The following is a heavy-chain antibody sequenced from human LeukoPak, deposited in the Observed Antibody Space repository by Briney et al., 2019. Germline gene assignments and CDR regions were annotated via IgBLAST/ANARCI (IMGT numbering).Heavy chain of an antibody. J-gene: IGHJ6*02. D-gene: IGHD3-9*01. V-gene: IGHV3-7*03. CDR2: IKQDGSEK. CDR1: GFTFSSYW. CDR3: ARGYFDEPNYYYAMDV. Sequence: GGSLRLSCTASGFTFSSYWMTWVRQAPGKGLEWVANIKQDGSEKYYVDSVKGRFTVSRDNAMNSLYLQMNSLRGEDTAVYYCARGYFDEPNYYYAMDVWGQGTTVTVSS.